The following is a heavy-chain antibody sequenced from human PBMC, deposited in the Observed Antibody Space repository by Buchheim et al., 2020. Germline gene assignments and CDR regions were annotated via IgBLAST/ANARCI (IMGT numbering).Heavy chain of an antibody. J-gene: IGHJ6*02. CDR1: GYTFTSYD. Sequence: QVQLVQSGAEVKKPGASVKVSCKASGYTFTSYDINWVRQATGQGLEWMGWMNPNSGNTGYAQKFQGRITMTRNNSISTAYMELSSLRSEDTAVYYCARALIVVVPAAIGDYYYYGMDVWGQGTT. CDR2: MNPNSGNT. D-gene: IGHD2-2*01. CDR3: ARALIVVVPAAIGDYYYYGMDV. V-gene: IGHV1-8*01.